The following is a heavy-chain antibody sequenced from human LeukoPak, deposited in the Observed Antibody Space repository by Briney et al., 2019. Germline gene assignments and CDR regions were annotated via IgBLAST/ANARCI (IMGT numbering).Heavy chain of an antibody. D-gene: IGHD5-12*01. V-gene: IGHV3-21*01. Sequence: GSLRLSCAASGFTFSSYSMNWVRQAPGKGLEWVSSISTTSSHIYYADSVKGRFTISRDNAKNSLYLQMNSLRAEDMAVYYSARGIVATTAFDYWGQGTLVTVSS. CDR2: ISTTSSHI. CDR3: ARGIVATTAFDY. J-gene: IGHJ4*02. CDR1: GFTFSSYS.